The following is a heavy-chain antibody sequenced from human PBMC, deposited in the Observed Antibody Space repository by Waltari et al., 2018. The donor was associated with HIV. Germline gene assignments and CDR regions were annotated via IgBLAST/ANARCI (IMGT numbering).Heavy chain of an antibody. V-gene: IGHV4-61*02. D-gene: IGHD1-26*01. CDR3: ARLPYSGSYYFDY. J-gene: IGHJ4*02. Sequence: QVQLQESGPGLVKPSQTLSLTCTVSGGSISSGSYYWSWIRQPAGKGLEWIGRIYTSGGTNHNPSLKSRVTNSVETSKSQFSLKLSSVTAADTAVYYCARLPYSGSYYFDYWGQGTLVTVSS. CDR1: GGSISSGSYY. CDR2: IYTSGGT.